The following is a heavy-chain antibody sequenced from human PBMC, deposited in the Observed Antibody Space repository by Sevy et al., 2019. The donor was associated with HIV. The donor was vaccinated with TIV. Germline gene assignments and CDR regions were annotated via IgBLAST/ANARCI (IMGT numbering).Heavy chain of an antibody. J-gene: IGHJ4*02. CDR3: AREGDGYNSLLDS. Sequence: ASVKVSCKASGYTFTGYYMHWVRQAPGQGLEWMGWINPNSGGTNYAQKFQGRVTMTRDTSISTAYMELSRLRSDDTAVYYCAREGDGYNSLLDSWGQGTLVTVSS. V-gene: IGHV1-2*02. D-gene: IGHD5-12*01. CDR1: GYTFTGYY. CDR2: INPNSGGT.